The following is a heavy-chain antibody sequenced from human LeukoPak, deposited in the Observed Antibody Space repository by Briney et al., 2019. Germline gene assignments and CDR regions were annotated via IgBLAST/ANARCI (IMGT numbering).Heavy chain of an antibody. D-gene: IGHD3-10*01. Sequence: GASVKVSCKASGYTFNSYGLSWVRQAPGQGLEWMGWINPNSGGTNYAQKFQGRVTMTRDTSISTAYMELSRLRSDDTAVYYCAREEYGSGDPFFDYWGQGTLVTVSS. CDR2: INPNSGGT. CDR3: AREEYGSGDPFFDY. CDR1: GYTFNSYG. V-gene: IGHV1-2*02. J-gene: IGHJ4*02.